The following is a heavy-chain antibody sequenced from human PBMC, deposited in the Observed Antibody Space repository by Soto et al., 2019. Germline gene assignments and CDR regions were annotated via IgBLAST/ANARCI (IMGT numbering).Heavy chain of an antibody. CDR2: INSDGSST. V-gene: IGHV3-74*01. D-gene: IGHD2-15*01. J-gene: IGHJ4*02. CDR1: GFTFSSYW. Sequence: EVQLVESGGGLVQPGGSLRLSCAASGFTFSSYWMHWVRQAPGKGLVWVSRINSDGSSTSYADSVKGRFTISRDNAKNTQYLQMNSLRAEDTAVYYGVRTSLVVAAATREDYWGQGTLVTVSS. CDR3: VRTSLVVAAATREDY.